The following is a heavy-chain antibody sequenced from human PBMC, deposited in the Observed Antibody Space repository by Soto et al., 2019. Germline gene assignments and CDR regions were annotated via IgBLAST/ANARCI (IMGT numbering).Heavy chain of an antibody. Sequence: ASVKVSCKASGYTFTSYYMHWVRQAPGQGLEWMGIINPSGGSTSYAQKFQGRVTMTRDTSTSTVYMELSSLRSEDTAVYYCARVRYFDWLLGSNAFDIWGKGTMVTVAS. CDR2: INPSGGST. CDR3: ARVRYFDWLLGSNAFDI. J-gene: IGHJ3*02. V-gene: IGHV1-46*01. CDR1: GYTFTSYY. D-gene: IGHD3-9*01.